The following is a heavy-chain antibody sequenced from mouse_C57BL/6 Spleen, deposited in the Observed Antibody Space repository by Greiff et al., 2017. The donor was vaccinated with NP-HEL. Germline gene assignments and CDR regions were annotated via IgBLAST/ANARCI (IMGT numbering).Heavy chain of an antibody. Sequence: EVQLQQSGAELVRPGASVKLSCTASGFNIKDDYMHWVKQRPEQGLEWIGWIDPENGDTEYASKFQGKATITADTSSNTAYLQLSSLTSEDTAVYYCTTRTFDYWGQGTTLTVSS. V-gene: IGHV14-4*01. CDR2: IDPENGDT. CDR3: TTRTFDY. CDR1: GFNIKDDY. J-gene: IGHJ2*01.